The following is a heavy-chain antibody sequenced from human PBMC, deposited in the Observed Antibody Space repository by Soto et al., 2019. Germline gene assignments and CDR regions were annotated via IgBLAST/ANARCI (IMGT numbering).Heavy chain of an antibody. J-gene: IGHJ6*02. CDR2: ISYAGNHK. CDR1: GFAFSTYG. Sequence: PGGSLRLSCEAAGFAFSTYGMHWVRQAPGKGLEWVAVISYAGNHKDFADSVKGRFTISRDNSKNTLYLQMNSLRAEDTAVYYCAKAEYANRGYDLPYYYALDVWGQGTTVTVS. CDR3: AKAEYANRGYDLPYYYALDV. D-gene: IGHD3-22*01. V-gene: IGHV3-30*18.